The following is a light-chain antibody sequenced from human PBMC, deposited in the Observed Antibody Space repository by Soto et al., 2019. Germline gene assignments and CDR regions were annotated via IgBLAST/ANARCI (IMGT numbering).Light chain of an antibody. Sequence: QSALTQPASVSGSPGQSITISCTGTSSDVGSYNLVSWYQQHPGKAPKLMIYEGSKRPSGVSNRFSGSKSGNTASLTISGLQAEDEADYYCCSYAGSSTLVVFGTGTKVTLL. V-gene: IGLV2-23*01. CDR2: EGS. CDR1: SSDVGSYNL. CDR3: CSYAGSSTLVV. J-gene: IGLJ1*01.